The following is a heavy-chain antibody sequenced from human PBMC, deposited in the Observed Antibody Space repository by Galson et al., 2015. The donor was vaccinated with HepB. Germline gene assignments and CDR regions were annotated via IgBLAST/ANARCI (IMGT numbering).Heavy chain of an antibody. CDR1: GISFSDYA. D-gene: IGHD6-19*01. Sequence: SLRLSCAASGISFSDYAMHWVRQAPGKGLEWVAAISHTGSDTSYADSVRGRFTISRDNFKNTVSLQMNSLRPDDMAVYYCATDLAVAATNYGMDVWGQGTTVTVSS. V-gene: IGHV3-30*03. CDR3: ATDLAVAATNYGMDV. J-gene: IGHJ6*02. CDR2: ISHTGSDT.